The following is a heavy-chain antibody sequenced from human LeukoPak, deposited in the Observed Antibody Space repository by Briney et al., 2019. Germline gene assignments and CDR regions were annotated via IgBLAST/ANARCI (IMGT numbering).Heavy chain of an antibody. J-gene: IGHJ4*02. V-gene: IGHV3-48*01. CDR1: GFTFSSYS. Sequence: GRSLRFSCAASGFTFSSYSMNWVRQAPGKGVKWVSYISSSSKTIYYADSVKGRFTISRDNAKNSLYLQMNSLRAEDTAVYYCVRTNWNAVSDYWGQGTLVTVSS. CDR3: VRTNWNAVSDY. CDR2: ISSSSKTI. D-gene: IGHD1-1*01.